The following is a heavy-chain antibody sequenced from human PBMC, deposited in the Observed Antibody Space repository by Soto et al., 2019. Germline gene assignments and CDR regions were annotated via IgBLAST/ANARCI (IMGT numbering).Heavy chain of an antibody. V-gene: IGHV3-73*01. D-gene: IGHD6-19*01. Sequence: GGSLRLSCAASGFTFSGFAMHWVRQASGKGLEWVGRIRSKANSYATAYAASVKGRFTISRDDSKNTAYLQMNSLKTEDTAVYYCTRHAGTYSSGWYPGMDVWGQGTTVTVSS. CDR1: GFTFSGFA. CDR3: TRHAGTYSSGWYPGMDV. J-gene: IGHJ6*02. CDR2: IRSKANSYAT.